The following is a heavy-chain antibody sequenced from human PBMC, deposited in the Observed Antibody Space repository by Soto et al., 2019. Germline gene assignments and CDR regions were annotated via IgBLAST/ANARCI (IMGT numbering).Heavy chain of an antibody. V-gene: IGHV3-30*18. Sequence: QVQLVESGGGVVQPGRSLRLSCAASGFTFSSYGMHWVRQAPGKGLEWVAVISYDGSNKYYADSVKGRFTISRDNSKNTLYLQMNSLRAEDTAVYYCAKEAGDYGGSYWGQGTLVTVSS. CDR3: AKEAGDYGGSY. CDR2: ISYDGSNK. D-gene: IGHD4-17*01. CDR1: GFTFSSYG. J-gene: IGHJ4*02.